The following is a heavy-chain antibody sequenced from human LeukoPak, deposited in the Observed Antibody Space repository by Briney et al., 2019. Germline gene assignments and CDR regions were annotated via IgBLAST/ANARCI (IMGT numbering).Heavy chain of an antibody. CDR1: GFTLSSYA. V-gene: IGHV3-23*01. J-gene: IGHJ6*03. CDR3: AKGNKEYYDFWSGPRDYYYYMDV. Sequence: GGSLRLSCAASGFTLSSYAMSWVRQAPGKGLEWVSAISGSGGSTYYADSVKGRFTISRDNSKNTLYLQMNSLRAEDTAVYYCAKGNKEYYDFWSGPRDYYYYMDVWGKGTTVTVSS. CDR2: ISGSGGST. D-gene: IGHD3-3*01.